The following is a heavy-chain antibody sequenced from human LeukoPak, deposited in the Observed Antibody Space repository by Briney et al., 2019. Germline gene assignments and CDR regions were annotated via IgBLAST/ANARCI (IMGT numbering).Heavy chain of an antibody. J-gene: IGHJ4*02. CDR2: IRSSGNAI. V-gene: IGHV3-11*04. CDR3: ARGIGYYRQLDY. D-gene: IGHD3-3*01. Sequence: GGSLRLSCAASGFTFSDNYMSWIRQAPGKGLEWLSYIRSSGNAIYYADSLKGRFTISRDNAKNSLYLQMNSLRAEDTAVYYCARGIGYYRQLDYWGQGTLVTVSS. CDR1: GFTFSDNY.